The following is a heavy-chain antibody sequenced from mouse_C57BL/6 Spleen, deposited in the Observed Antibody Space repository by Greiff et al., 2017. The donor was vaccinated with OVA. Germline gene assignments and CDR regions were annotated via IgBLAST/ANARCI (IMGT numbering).Heavy chain of an antibody. CDR1: GFTFSSYA. Sequence: EVQLVESGEGLVKPGGSLKLSCAASGFTFSSYAMSWVRQTPEKRLEWVAYISSGGDYIYYADTVKGRFPITRDNARNTLYLQMSSLMSEDTAMDYCTRVDGSSSDDFGDWGQGTTLTVSS. V-gene: IGHV5-9-1*02. J-gene: IGHJ2*01. CDR2: ISSGGDYI. CDR3: TRVDGSSSDDFGD. D-gene: IGHD1-1*01.